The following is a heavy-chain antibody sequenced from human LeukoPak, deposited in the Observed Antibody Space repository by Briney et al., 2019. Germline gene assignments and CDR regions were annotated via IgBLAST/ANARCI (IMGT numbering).Heavy chain of an antibody. CDR2: FDPEDGET. Sequence: GASVKVSCKVSGYTLTELSMHWVRQAPGKGLEWMGGFDPEDGETIYAQKFQGRVTMTEDTSTDTAYMELSSLRSEDTAVYYCAAYCGGDCYSGRYFQHWGQGTLVTVSS. CDR1: GYTLTELS. D-gene: IGHD2-21*01. V-gene: IGHV1-24*01. J-gene: IGHJ1*01. CDR3: AAYCGGDCYSGRYFQH.